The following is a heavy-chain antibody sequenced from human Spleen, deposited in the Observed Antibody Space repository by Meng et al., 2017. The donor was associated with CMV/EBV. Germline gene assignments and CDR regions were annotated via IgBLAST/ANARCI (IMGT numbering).Heavy chain of an antibody. V-gene: IGHV3-30*02. D-gene: IGHD3-22*01. CDR3: AKGGDNIGYLTYCLDH. J-gene: IGHJ4*02. CDR1: FSFNDYA. CDR2: MRFDGSNR. Sequence: FSFNDYAMQWVRPAPGRGLEWVASMRFDGSNRYYVDSVKGRFTIFRDNSKSTLYLQMNSLRAEDTAVYFCAKGGDNIGYLTYCLDHWGQGTLVTVSS.